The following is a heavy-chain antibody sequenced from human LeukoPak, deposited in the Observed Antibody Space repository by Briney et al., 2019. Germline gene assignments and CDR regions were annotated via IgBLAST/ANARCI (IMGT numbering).Heavy chain of an antibody. CDR2: IYTSGST. Sequence: PSETLSLTCTVSGGSISSYYWSWIRQPAGKGLEWIGRIYTSGSTNYNPSLKSRVTMSVDTSKNQFSLKLSSVPAADTAVYYCAAFSSTRRSNYYYYYMDVWGKGTTVTVSS. CDR1: GGSISSYY. V-gene: IGHV4-4*07. D-gene: IGHD2-2*01. J-gene: IGHJ6*03. CDR3: AAFSSTRRSNYYYYYMDV.